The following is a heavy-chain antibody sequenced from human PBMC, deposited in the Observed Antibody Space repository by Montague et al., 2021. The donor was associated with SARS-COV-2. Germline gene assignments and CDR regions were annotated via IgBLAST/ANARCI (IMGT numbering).Heavy chain of an antibody. D-gene: IGHD3-9*01. CDR2: ISYDGSNK. V-gene: IGHV3-30-3*01. CDR1: GFTFSSYA. CDR3: ARDPPYFDSGGFLDY. J-gene: IGHJ4*02. Sequence: SLRLSCAASGFTFSSYAMHWVRQAPGKGLEWVAVISYDGSNKYYXDSVKGRFTISRDSSKNTLYLQMNSLRAEDTAVYYCARDPPYFDSGGFLDYWGQGTLVTVSS.